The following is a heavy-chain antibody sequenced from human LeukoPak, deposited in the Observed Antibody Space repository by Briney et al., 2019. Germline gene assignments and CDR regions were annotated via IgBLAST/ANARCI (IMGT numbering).Heavy chain of an antibody. Sequence: GESLKISCKGSGYSFTSYWIGWVRQMPGKGLEWMGITYPGDSDTRYSPSFQGQVTISADKSISTAYLQWSSLKASDTAMYYCARRAIAAVNGMDVWGQGTTVTVSS. V-gene: IGHV5-51*01. D-gene: IGHD6-13*01. CDR2: TYPGDSDT. J-gene: IGHJ6*02. CDR1: GYSFTSYW. CDR3: ARRAIAAVNGMDV.